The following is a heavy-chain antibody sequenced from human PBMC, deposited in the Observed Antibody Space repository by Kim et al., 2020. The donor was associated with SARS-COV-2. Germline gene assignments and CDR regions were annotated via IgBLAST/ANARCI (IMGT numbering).Heavy chain of an antibody. CDR1: GYTFTGYY. CDR3: ARDRSDYDGSGSYWYYFDY. CDR2: INPNSGGT. D-gene: IGHD3-10*01. J-gene: IGHJ4*02. V-gene: IGHV1-2*04. Sequence: ASVKVSCKASGYTFTGYYMHWVRQAPGQGLEWMGWINPNSGGTNYAQKFQGWVTMTRDTSISTAYMELSRLRSDDTAVYYCARDRSDYDGSGSYWYYFDYWGPGTLVTVSS.